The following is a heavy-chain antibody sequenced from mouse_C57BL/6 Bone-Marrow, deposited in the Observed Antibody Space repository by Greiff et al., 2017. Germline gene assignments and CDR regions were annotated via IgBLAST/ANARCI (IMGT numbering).Heavy chain of an antibody. CDR3: ARGGWVYYFDY. CDR1: GYTFTSYC. J-gene: IGHJ2*01. CDR2: IYPGSGDT. D-gene: IGHD1-1*02. Sequence: VQLQQSGAELVRPGASVKLSCKASGYTFTSYCMSWVKQRTGQGLEWIGEIYPGSGDTYYKEKFKGKATLTADKSSSTAYMELRSLTSEDSAVYICARGGWVYYFDYWGKGTTLTVSS. V-gene: IGHV1-81*01.